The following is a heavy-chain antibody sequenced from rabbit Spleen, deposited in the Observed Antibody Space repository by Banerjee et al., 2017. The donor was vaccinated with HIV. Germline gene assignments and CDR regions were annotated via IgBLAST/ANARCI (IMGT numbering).Heavy chain of an antibody. J-gene: IGHJ4*01. CDR3: ARDVGGNGWLYYIRL. Sequence: QEQLVESGGGLVKPGASLTLTCKASGFSFSSGYDMCWVRQAPGKGLEWIACIYAGDDNTYYASWAKGRFTISKTSSTTVDLKMTSLTAADTATYFCARDVGGNGWLYYIRLWGPGTLVTVS. D-gene: IGHD1-1*01. CDR2: IYAGDDNT. V-gene: IGHV1S45*01. CDR1: GFSFSSGYD.